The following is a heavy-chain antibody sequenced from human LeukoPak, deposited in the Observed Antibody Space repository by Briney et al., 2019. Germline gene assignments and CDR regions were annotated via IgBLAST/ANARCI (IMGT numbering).Heavy chain of an antibody. Sequence: SETLSPTCTVSGGSISSYYWSWIRQPPGKGLEWIGYIYYSGSTNYNPSLKSRVTISVDTSKNQFSLKLSSVTAADTAVYYCARHTGYSSGNYFDYWGQGTLVTVSS. CDR1: GGSISSYY. J-gene: IGHJ4*02. CDR2: IYYSGST. D-gene: IGHD6-19*01. V-gene: IGHV4-59*01. CDR3: ARHTGYSSGNYFDY.